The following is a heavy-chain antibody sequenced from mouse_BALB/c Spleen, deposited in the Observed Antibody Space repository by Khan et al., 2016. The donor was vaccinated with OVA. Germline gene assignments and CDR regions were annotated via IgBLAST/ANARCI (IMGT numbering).Heavy chain of an antibody. CDR2: ISSGGST. V-gene: IGHV5-6-5*01. J-gene: IGHJ2*01. CDR1: GFTFSSYV. D-gene: IGHD2-14*01. Sequence: EVELVESGGSSVKPGGSLKLSCAVSGFTFSSYVMSWVRQTPEKRLEWVASISSGGSTYYPDSVMGRFTISRDNARNIVNLQMSSLRSEDMANYDCAREAYRYDEYYFDYWGQGTTLTVSS. CDR3: AREAYRYDEYYFDY.